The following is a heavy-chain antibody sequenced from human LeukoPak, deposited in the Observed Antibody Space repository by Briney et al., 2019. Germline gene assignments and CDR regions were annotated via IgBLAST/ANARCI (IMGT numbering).Heavy chain of an antibody. CDR2: IYTTGST. V-gene: IGHV4-59*01. CDR3: ARTRPTFLTGFFDY. D-gene: IGHD3-9*01. J-gene: IGHJ4*02. CDR1: GGXISTYY. Sequence: SETLSLTCAGSGGXISTYYCSWIRQPPGRGLEWSGYIYTTGSTNYNPSLKSRVTISVDTSKNQFSLRLSSVTAADTAVYYCARTRPTFLTGFFDYWGQGTLVTVSS.